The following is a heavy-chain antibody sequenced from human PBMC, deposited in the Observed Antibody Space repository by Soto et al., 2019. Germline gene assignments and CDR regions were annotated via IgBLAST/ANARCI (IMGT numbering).Heavy chain of an antibody. CDR3: ARGPYDSSGYYPFDY. Sequence: SETLSLTCTVSGGSISSYYWSWIRQPPGKGLEWIGYIYYSGSTNYNPSLKSRVTISVDTPKNQFSLKLSSVTAADTAVYYCARGPYDSSGYYPFDYWGQGTLVTVSS. V-gene: IGHV4-59*01. CDR2: IYYSGST. CDR1: GGSISSYY. J-gene: IGHJ4*02. D-gene: IGHD3-22*01.